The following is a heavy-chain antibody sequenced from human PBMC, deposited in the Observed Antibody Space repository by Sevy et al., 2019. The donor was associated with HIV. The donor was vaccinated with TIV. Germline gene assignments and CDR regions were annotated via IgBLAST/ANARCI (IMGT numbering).Heavy chain of an antibody. J-gene: IGHJ6*03. D-gene: IGHD6-13*01. CDR3: AKGDSSSWYNAYMDV. V-gene: IGHV3-23*01. CDR1: GFIFSSYV. CDR2: ISGGGGTT. Sequence: GGSLRLSCAASGFIFSSYVMNWVRQAPGKGLEWVSGISGGGGTTYYADSVKGRFTISRENSKNTLYLQMNSLGVEDTAIYYCAKGDSSSWYNAYMDVWGKGTTVTVSS.